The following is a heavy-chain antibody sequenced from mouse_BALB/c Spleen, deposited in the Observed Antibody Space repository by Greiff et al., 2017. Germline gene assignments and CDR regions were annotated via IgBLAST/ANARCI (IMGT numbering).Heavy chain of an antibody. J-gene: IGHJ3*01. V-gene: IGHV5-6-5*01. D-gene: IGHD2-3*01. CDR1: GFTFSSYA. CDR2: ISSGGST. Sequence: EVQGVESGGGLVKPGGSLKLSCAASGFTFSSYAMSWVRQTPEKRLEWVASISSGGSTYYPDSVKGRFTISRDNARNILYLQMSSLRSEDTAMYYCARGDDWFAYWGQGTLVTVSA. CDR3: ARGDDWFAY.